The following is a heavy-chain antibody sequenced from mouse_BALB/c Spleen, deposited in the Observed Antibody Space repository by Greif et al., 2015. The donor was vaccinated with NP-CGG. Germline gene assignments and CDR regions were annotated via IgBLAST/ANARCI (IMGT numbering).Heavy chain of an antibody. J-gene: IGHJ3*01. V-gene: IGHV5-4*02. CDR3: ARDRGDYDGWFAY. CDR1: GFTFSDYY. D-gene: IGHD2-4*01. Sequence: EVHLVESGGGLVKPGGSLKLSCAASGFTFSDYYMYWVRQTPEKRLEWVATISDGGSYTYYPDSVKGRFTISRDNAKNNLYLQMSSLKSEDTAMYYCARDRGDYDGWFAYWGQGTLVTVSA. CDR2: ISDGGSYT.